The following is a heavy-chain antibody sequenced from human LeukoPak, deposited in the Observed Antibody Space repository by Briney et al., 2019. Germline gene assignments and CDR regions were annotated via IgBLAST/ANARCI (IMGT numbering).Heavy chain of an antibody. CDR1: GFTVSSNY. CDR2: IYSGGTT. J-gene: IGHJ4*02. D-gene: IGHD6-19*01. Sequence: GGSLRLSCAASGFTVSSNYMSWVRQAPGKGLEWVSVIYSGGTTYYADSVKGRFIISRDNSKNTVYLQMNSLRAEDTAVYCCAGGYSSGSYQYYFDYWGQGTLVTVSS. CDR3: AGGYSSGSYQYYFDY. V-gene: IGHV3-66*01.